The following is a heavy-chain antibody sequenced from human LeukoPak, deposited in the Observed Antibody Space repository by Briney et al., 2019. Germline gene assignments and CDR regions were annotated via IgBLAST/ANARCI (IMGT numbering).Heavy chain of an antibody. CDR2: ISAYNGNT. CDR1: GYTFTNYG. J-gene: IGHJ4*02. Sequence: AASVKVSCKTSGYTFTNYGISWVRQAPGLGLEWMGWISAYNGNTNYAQKLQGRVTMTTDTSTSTAYMELRSLRSDDTAVYYCARDCDRSGYYCYWGQGTLVTVSS. V-gene: IGHV1-18*01. CDR3: ARDCDRSGYYCY. D-gene: IGHD3-22*01.